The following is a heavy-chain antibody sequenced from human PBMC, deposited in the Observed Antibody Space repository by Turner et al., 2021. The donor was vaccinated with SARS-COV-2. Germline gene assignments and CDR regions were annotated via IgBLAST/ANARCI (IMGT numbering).Heavy chain of an antibody. J-gene: IGHJ5*02. CDR2: SDNSGNTVGIP. V-gene: IGHV4-61*02. CDR3: AKAVPGSGWFDP. CDR1: GVSITSGSSF. D-gene: IGHD3-10*01. Sequence: QVKLQESGPGLLKPSQTLSLTCTVSGVSITSGSSFWTWIRQPAGRGLEWIGRSDNSGNTVGIPDYNPTLKSRVSISVDSSKNQYSLKLTSVTAADTAVYHCAKAVPGSGWFDPWGQGSLVTVSS.